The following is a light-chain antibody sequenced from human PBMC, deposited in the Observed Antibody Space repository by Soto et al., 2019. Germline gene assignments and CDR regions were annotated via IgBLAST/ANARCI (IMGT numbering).Light chain of an antibody. CDR2: GAS. CDR1: QSVGSTY. V-gene: IGKV3-20*01. Sequence: EIVLTQSPGTLSLSPGERATLSCRASQSVGSTYSAWYQQKPGQAPRLLIYGASSRATGIPDRFSGSGSGTDFTLTISRLEPEDFAVYYCQQYGESPWTFGQGTKVDIK. J-gene: IGKJ1*01. CDR3: QQYGESPWT.